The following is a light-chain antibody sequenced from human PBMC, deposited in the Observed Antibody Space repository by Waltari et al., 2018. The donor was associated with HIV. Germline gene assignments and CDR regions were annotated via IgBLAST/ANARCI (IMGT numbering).Light chain of an antibody. CDR2: EVS. V-gene: IGLV2-14*01. CDR3: SSYSSSTSPYV. CDR1: TSDIGNYNY. Sequence: QSALTQPASVSGSPGQSITISCTGTTSDIGNYNYVSWYQHHPGRAPKLIIYEVSNRPSGVSNRFSGSKSGNTASLTVSGLHAEDEGDYYCSSYSSSTSPYVFGTGTK. J-gene: IGLJ1*01.